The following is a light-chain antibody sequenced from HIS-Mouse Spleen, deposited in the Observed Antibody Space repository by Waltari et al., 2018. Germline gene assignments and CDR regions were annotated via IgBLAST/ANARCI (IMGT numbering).Light chain of an antibody. V-gene: IGKV4-1*01. CDR1: QSVLYSSNNKKY. CDR2: WAS. Sequence: DIVMTQSPDSLAVSLGERATINCKSSQSVLYSSNNKKYLAWYQQKPGQPPTLLIYWASTRESGVPDRFSGSGSGTEFTLTISSLQAEDVAVYYCQQYYSTPYTFGQGTKLEIK. J-gene: IGKJ2*01. CDR3: QQYYSTPYT.